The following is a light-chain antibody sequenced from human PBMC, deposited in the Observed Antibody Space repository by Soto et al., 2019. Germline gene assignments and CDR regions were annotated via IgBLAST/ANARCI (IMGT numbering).Light chain of an antibody. CDR1: QSVSTY. Sequence: EIVLTQSPATLSLSPGERATLSCRASQSVSTYLAWYQQKPGQAPRFLIYDASNRATGIPARFSGSGSGTDFTLTISSLEPEDFAVYSCQQRSNWPLTFGGGTKVEIK. CDR3: QQRSNWPLT. CDR2: DAS. V-gene: IGKV3-11*01. J-gene: IGKJ4*01.